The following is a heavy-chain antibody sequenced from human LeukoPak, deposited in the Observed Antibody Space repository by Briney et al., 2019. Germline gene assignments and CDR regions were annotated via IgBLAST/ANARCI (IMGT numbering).Heavy chain of an antibody. J-gene: IGHJ1*01. CDR2: IYHSGST. V-gene: IGHV4-39*07. CDR3: ARTRSGLRGAFQH. D-gene: IGHD2-15*01. Sequence: PSETLSLTCTVSGGSISSSSYYWGWIRQPPGKGLEWIGYIYHSGSTYYNPSLKSRVTISVDTSKNQFSLKLSSVTAADTAVYYCARTRSGLRGAFQHWGQGTLVTVSS. CDR1: GGSISSSSYY.